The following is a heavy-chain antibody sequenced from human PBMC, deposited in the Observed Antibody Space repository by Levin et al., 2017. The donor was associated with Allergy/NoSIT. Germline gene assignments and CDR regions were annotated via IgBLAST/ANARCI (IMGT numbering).Heavy chain of an antibody. CDR3: ARDTHLQDIVVVVAASPNFDY. Sequence: PGGSLRLSCAASGFTFSSYWMSWVRQAPGKGLEWVANIKQDGSEKYYVDSVKGRFTISRDNAKNSLYLQMNSLRAEDTAVYYCARDTHLQDIVVVVAASPNFDYWGQGTLVTVSS. V-gene: IGHV3-7*01. CDR2: IKQDGSEK. D-gene: IGHD2-15*01. J-gene: IGHJ4*02. CDR1: GFTFSSYW.